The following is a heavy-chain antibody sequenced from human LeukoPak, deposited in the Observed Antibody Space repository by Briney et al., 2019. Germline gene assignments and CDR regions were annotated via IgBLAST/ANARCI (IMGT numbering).Heavy chain of an antibody. J-gene: IGHJ6*02. CDR1: GFTFSSYE. D-gene: IGHD7-27*01. V-gene: IGHV3-48*03. Sequence: GGSLRLSCAASGFTFSSYEMNWVRQAPGKGLEWVSYISSSGSTTYYADSVKGRFTISRDNAKNSLYLQMNSLRAEDTAVYYCARIAGAQGDYYYYGMDVWGQGTTVTVSS. CDR3: ARIAGAQGDYYYYGMDV. CDR2: ISSSGSTT.